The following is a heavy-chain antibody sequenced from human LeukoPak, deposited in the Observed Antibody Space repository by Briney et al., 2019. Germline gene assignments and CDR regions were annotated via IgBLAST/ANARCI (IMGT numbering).Heavy chain of an antibody. CDR3: ATYRQVLLPFES. CDR2: IFPSGGEI. V-gene: IGHV3-23*01. D-gene: IGHD2-8*02. J-gene: IGHJ4*02. CDR1: GFTFSTFA. Sequence: GGSLRLSCAASGFTFSTFAMVWVRQPPGRGLEWVSSIFPSGGEIHYADSVRGRFTISRDNSKSTLSLQMNSLRAEDTAIYYCATYRQVLLPFESWGQGTLVTVSS.